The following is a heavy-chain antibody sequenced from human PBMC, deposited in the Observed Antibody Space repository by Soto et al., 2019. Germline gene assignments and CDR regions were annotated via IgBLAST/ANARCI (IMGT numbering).Heavy chain of an antibody. V-gene: IGHV1-69*06. CDR3: ARTRIAVGGLNWFDP. CDR2: ILPIIGST. J-gene: IGHJ5*02. D-gene: IGHD6-19*01. CDR1: GGTFSTYG. Sequence: QAQLVQSGAMVKKPGSSVRVSCKAAGGTFSTYGIGWVRQAPGQGLEWVGGILPIIGSTYYARTFQGRVTITADKSTTTTYMELRSLTSDDTAVYYCARTRIAVGGLNWFDPWGQGTLVTVSS.